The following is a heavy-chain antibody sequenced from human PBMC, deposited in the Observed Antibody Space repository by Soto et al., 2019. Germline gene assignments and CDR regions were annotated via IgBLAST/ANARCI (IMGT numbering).Heavy chain of an antibody. V-gene: IGHV3-33*01. CDR1: GFTFSSYG. CDR2: IWYDGSNK. D-gene: IGHD5-12*01. Sequence: QVQLVESGGGVVQPGRSLRLSCAASGFTFSSYGMHWVRQAPGKGLEWVAVIWYDGSNKYYADSVKGRFTISRDNSKNTLYLQMNSLRAEDTAVYYCARVRDGYTLWSDYWGQGTLVTVSS. CDR3: ARVRDGYTLWSDY. J-gene: IGHJ4*02.